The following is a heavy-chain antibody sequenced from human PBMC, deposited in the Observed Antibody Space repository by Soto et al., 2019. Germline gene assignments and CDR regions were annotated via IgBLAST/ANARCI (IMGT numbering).Heavy chain of an antibody. Sequence: ASETLSLTCTVSGGSISGYYWSWIRQPPGKGLEWIGYIYYSGSTYYSTSLKSRVTISVDTSKSQFSLNLSFVTAADTAVYYCATMGTPATGLYFFDYWGQGSLVT. CDR1: GGSISGYY. V-gene: IGHV4-59*08. CDR3: ATMGTPATGLYFFDY. D-gene: IGHD2-15*01. CDR2: IYYSGST. J-gene: IGHJ4*02.